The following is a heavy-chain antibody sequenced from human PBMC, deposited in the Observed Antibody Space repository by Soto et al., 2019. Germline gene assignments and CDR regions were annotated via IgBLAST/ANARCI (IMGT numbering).Heavy chain of an antibody. J-gene: IGHJ6*02. D-gene: IGHD2-2*02. CDR3: ASVTRTCISTSCYRYYYGMDV. Sequence: SETLSLTCTVSGGSASRGSYYWSWIRQPPGKGLEWIGYIYYSGSTNYNPSLKSRVTISVDTSKNQFSLKLSSVTAADTAVYYCASVTRTCISTSCYRYYYGMDVWGQGTTVTVSS. CDR2: IYYSGST. CDR1: GGSASRGSYY. V-gene: IGHV4-61*01.